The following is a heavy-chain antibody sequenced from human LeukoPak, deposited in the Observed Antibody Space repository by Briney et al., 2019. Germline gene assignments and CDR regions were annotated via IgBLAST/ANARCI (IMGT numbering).Heavy chain of an antibody. J-gene: IGHJ6*03. D-gene: IGHD3-3*01. Sequence: SVKVSCKASGGTFSSYAISWVRQAPGQGLEWMGGIIPIFGTANYAQKFQGRVTITTDESTSTAYMELSSLRPEDTAVYYCARGIGYYDFWRGLRGSMDVWGKGTTVTVSS. V-gene: IGHV1-69*05. CDR1: GGTFSSYA. CDR2: IIPIFGTA. CDR3: ARGIGYYDFWRGLRGSMDV.